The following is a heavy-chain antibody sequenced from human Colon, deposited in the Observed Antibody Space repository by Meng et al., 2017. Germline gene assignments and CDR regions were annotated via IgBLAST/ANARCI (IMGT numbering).Heavy chain of an antibody. D-gene: IGHD6-6*01. CDR1: GFAMSW. CDR2: IYPGDSDT. J-gene: IGHJ4*02. CDR3: EKVARFSSVGRIGTNYFDS. V-gene: IGHV5-51*01. Sequence: KVPCKGSGFAMSWFGGVRQMPGKGLEWMGIIYPGDSDTIYSPSFQGHVTMSADKSINTAYLRWDSLKVSSTAMYYCEKVARFSSVGRIGTNYFDSWGQGTLVTVSS.